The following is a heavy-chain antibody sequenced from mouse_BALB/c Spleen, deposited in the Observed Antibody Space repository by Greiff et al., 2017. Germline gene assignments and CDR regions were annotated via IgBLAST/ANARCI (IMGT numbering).Heavy chain of an antibody. CDR3: AKEGWSYAMDY. CDR1: GFSLTSYG. CDR2: IWGDGST. J-gene: IGHJ4*01. Sequence: VKLVESGPGLVAPSQSLSITCTVSGFSLTSYGVSWVRQPPGKGLEWLGVIWGDGSTNYHSALISRLSISKDNSKIEVFLKLNSLQTDDTATYYCAKEGWSYAMDYWGQGTSVTVSS. D-gene: IGHD3-3*01. V-gene: IGHV2-3*01.